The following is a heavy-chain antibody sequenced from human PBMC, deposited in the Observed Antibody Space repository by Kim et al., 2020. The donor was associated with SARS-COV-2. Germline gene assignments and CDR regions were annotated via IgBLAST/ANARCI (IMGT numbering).Heavy chain of an antibody. CDR3: AREPGQWRFDP. Sequence: GGSLRLSCAVSGFIFSRYGMHWVRQAPGKGLEWVAVIWYDGSKEYYADSVKGRFTISRDDSKNMLYLQMDSLRVEDTAVYYCAREPGQWRFDPWGQGTLVTVSS. CDR1: GFIFSRYG. CDR2: IWYDGSKE. V-gene: IGHV3-33*08. D-gene: IGHD6-19*01. J-gene: IGHJ5*02.